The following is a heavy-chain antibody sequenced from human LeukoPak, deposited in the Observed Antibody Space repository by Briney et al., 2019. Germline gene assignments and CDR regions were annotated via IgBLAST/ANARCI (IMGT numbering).Heavy chain of an antibody. CDR1: GDSITSSSFY. J-gene: IGHJ4*02. D-gene: IGHD3-10*01. V-gene: IGHV4-39*01. Sequence: PSETLSLTCTVSGDSITSSSFYWDWIRQPPEKGLEWIGSIFYGGSTYYNPSLRSRVTISVDTSKNQFSLRLSSVTAADTAVYYCASRSTSGSGSYLHWGQGTLVTVSS. CDR3: ASRSTSGSGSYLH. CDR2: IFYGGST.